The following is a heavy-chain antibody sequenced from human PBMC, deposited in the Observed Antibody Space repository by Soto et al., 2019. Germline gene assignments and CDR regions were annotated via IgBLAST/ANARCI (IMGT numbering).Heavy chain of an antibody. CDR3: ARAGHSSSSEGANWFDP. J-gene: IGHJ5*02. D-gene: IGHD6-6*01. Sequence: QVQLQESGPGLVKPSQTLSLTCTVSGGSISSGGYYWSWISQHPGKGLEWIGYIYYSGSTYFNPSLKSRLTISVDTSKNQFSLQLSSVTAADTAVYYCARAGHSSSSEGANWFDPWGQGTLVTVSS. CDR1: GGSISSGGYY. V-gene: IGHV4-31*03. CDR2: IYYSGST.